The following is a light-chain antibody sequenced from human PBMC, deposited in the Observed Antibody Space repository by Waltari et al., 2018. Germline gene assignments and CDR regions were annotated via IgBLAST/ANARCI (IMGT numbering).Light chain of an antibody. CDR3: QQHRNWPLT. J-gene: IGKJ4*01. Sequence: DIVLTQSPATLSLSPGERATLSCRASQSIHNYLAWYQQKPGQAPRLLIYDTSNRATGISARFSGSGFGTDFTLTISSLEPEDFAVYYCQQHRNWPLTFGGGTKVEIK. CDR1: QSIHNY. V-gene: IGKV3-11*01. CDR2: DTS.